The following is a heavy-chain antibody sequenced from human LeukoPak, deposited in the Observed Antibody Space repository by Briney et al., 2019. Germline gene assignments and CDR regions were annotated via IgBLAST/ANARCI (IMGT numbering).Heavy chain of an antibody. CDR1: GFTFSSYS. CDR3: ARDRVGPYYDFWSGHDAFHI. Sequence: GGSLRLSCAASGFTFSSYSTNWVRQAPGKGLEWVSSISSSSSYIYYADSVKGRFTISRDNAKNSLYLQMNSLRAEDTAVYYCARDRVGPYYDFWSGHDAFHIWGQGTMVTVSS. J-gene: IGHJ3*02. V-gene: IGHV3-21*01. D-gene: IGHD3-3*01. CDR2: ISSSSSYI.